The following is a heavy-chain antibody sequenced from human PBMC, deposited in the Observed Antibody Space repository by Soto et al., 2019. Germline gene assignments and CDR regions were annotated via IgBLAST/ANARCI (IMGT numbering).Heavy chain of an antibody. CDR2: IYNSGET. CDR1: GGSISSSNYY. Sequence: SETLSLTCTVSGGSISSSNYYWGWIRQPPGKGLEWIGSIYNSGETYYNPSLKSRVTLFVDTSKNQFSLKLSSVTAADTAVYYCARQIVATKNHEFWGQGTLVTVPS. CDR3: ARQIVATKNHEF. V-gene: IGHV4-39*01. J-gene: IGHJ4*02. D-gene: IGHD5-12*01.